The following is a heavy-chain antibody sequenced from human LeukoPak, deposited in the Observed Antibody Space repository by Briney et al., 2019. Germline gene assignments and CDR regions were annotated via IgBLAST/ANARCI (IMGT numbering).Heavy chain of an antibody. CDR2: IIPIFGTA. Sequence: GASVKVSCKASGGTFSSYAISWVRQAPGQGLEWMGGIIPIFGTANYAQKFQGRVTITADESTSTAYMELSNLRSEDTAVYYCARVGGGKTYYYDSSGYYRDAFDIWGQGTMVTVSS. CDR3: ARVGGGKTYYYDSSGYYRDAFDI. V-gene: IGHV1-69*13. D-gene: IGHD3-22*01. J-gene: IGHJ3*02. CDR1: GGTFSSYA.